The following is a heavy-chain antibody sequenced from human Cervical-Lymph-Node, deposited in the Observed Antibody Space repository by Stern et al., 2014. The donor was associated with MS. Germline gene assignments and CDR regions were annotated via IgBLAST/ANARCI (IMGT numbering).Heavy chain of an antibody. Sequence: VQLVQSGPGLVKPSATLSLTCTVSGDSLIGYYWSWIRQPPGKGVEWIGFIYCSGGTKDNPSLGGRVPISVDRSKEQFSLQLTSVTAADSALYFCARGIYALDVWGQGTTVTVSS. D-gene: IGHD3-16*01. V-gene: IGHV4-59*01. CDR1: GDSLIGYY. CDR3: ARGIYALDV. J-gene: IGHJ6*02. CDR2: IYCSGGT.